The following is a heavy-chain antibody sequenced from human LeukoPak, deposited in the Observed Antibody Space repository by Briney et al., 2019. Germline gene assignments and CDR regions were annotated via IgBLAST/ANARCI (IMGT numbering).Heavy chain of an antibody. CDR1: GGSISSGSYY. CDR2: IYYSGST. V-gene: IGHV4-39*07. CDR3: AKASAMIVVVSKHFDY. D-gene: IGHD3-22*01. Sequence: PSETLSLTCTVSGGSISSGSYYWGWIRQPPGKGLEWIGSIYYSGSTYYNPSLKSRVTISVDTSKNQFSLKLSSVTAADTAVYYCAKASAMIVVVSKHFDYWGQGTLVTVSS. J-gene: IGHJ4*02.